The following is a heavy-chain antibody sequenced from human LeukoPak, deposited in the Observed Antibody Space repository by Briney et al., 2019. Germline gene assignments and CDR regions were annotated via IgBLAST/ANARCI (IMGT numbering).Heavy chain of an antibody. CDR1: GFTFANYA. CDR2: IRRKTSGGTT. J-gene: IGHJ4*02. D-gene: IGHD4-23*01. CDR3: AWGYGGNSREEAH. V-gene: IGHV3-49*03. Sequence: GRSLSLSCTASGFTFANYAVSWFRQAPGKGLEWVGFIRRKTSGGTTQYAASVEGRFTISRDDSKRIAYLHMNSLKTEDTAVYYCAWGYGGNSREEAHWGRGTLVTVSS.